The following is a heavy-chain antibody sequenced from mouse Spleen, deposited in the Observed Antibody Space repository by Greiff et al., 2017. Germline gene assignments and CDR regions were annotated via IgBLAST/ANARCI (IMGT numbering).Heavy chain of an antibody. Sequence: QVQLQQSGPGLVQPSQSLSITCTVSGFSLTSYGVHWVRQSPGKGLEWLGVIWRGGSTDYNAAFMSRLSITKDNSKSQVFFKMNSLQADDTAIYYCAKKGDYYGSRYAMDYWGQGTSVTVSS. J-gene: IGHJ4*01. V-gene: IGHV2-5*01. CDR2: IWRGGST. D-gene: IGHD1-1*01. CDR3: AKKGDYYGSRYAMDY. CDR1: GFSLTSYG.